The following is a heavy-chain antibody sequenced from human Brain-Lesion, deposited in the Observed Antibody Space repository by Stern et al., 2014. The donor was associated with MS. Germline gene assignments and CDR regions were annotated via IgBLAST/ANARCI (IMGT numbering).Heavy chain of an antibody. V-gene: IGHV3-74*02. Sequence: EVQLVESGGGLVQPGGSLRLSCAASGFTFSNYWMHWVRQAPGKGLVWVSRVNNDGRRTSYADSVKGRFTMSRDNAKNTLYLPLNSLRVEDTAIYYCARGERWFDSWGQGTLVTVSS. J-gene: IGHJ5*01. CDR3: ARGERWFDS. CDR1: GFTFSNYW. CDR2: VNNDGRRT. D-gene: IGHD3-10*01.